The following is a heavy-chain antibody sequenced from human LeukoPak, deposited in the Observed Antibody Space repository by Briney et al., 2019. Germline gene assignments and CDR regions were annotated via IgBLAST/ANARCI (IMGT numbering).Heavy chain of an antibody. D-gene: IGHD1-26*01. CDR2: IRYDGSNK. CDR3: ARWDSGRYTSNYYFDY. J-gene: IGHJ4*02. CDR1: GFTFSSYG. Sequence: GGSLRLSCAASGFTFSSYGMHWVRQAPGKGLEWVAFIRYDGSNKYYADSVKGRFTISRDNSKNTLYLQMNSLRAEDTAVYYCARWDSGRYTSNYYFDYWGQGALVTVSS. V-gene: IGHV3-30*02.